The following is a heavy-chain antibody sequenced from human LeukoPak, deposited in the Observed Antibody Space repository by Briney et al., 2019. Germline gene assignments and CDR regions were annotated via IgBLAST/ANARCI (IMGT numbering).Heavy chain of an antibody. V-gene: IGHV3-30*03. D-gene: IGHD6-25*01. CDR3: ARGSGRGGLMDV. J-gene: IGHJ6*03. CDR1: GFTFSNYG. CDR2: ISYDGTNT. Sequence: GGSLRLSCAASGFTFSNYGMHWVRQAPGKGLEWVAVISYDGTNTFYGDSVKGRFTISRDNSKNTLYLQMNSLRAEDTAFYYCARGSGRGGLMDVWGKGTTVTVSS.